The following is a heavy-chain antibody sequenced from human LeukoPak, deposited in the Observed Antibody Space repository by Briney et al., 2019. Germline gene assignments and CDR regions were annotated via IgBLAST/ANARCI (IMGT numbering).Heavy chain of an antibody. D-gene: IGHD3-3*01. J-gene: IGHJ4*02. V-gene: IGHV3-23*01. CDR2: ISGSGNST. CDR1: GFTFRGYA. CDR3: AKYDRYDAGFDY. Sequence: SGGSLRLSCAASGFTFRGYAMSWARQTPGMGLECVSAISGSGNSTYYADSVKGRFTISRDNSKNTLYLQMSSLRAEDTAVYYCAKYDRYDAGFDYWGQGTLVTVSS.